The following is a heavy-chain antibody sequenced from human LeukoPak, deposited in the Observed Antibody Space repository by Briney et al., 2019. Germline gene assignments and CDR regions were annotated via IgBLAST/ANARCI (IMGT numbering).Heavy chain of an antibody. J-gene: IGHJ4*02. CDR1: GGTFSSYA. D-gene: IGHD3-22*01. V-gene: IGHV1-69*01. CDR2: IIPIFGTA. CDR3: ARGRSRLYYYDSSDYYYFDY. Sequence: SVKVSCKASGGTFSSYAISWVRQAPGQGLEWMGGIIPIFGTANYAQKFQGRVTITADESTSTAYMELSSLRSEDTAVYYCARGRSRLYYYDSSDYYYFDYWGQGTLVTVSS.